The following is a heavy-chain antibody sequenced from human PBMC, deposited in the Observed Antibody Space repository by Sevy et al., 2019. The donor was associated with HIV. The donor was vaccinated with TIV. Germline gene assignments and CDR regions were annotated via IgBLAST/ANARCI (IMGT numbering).Heavy chain of an antibody. D-gene: IGHD6-19*01. CDR1: GGTFSGYG. CDR3: ARGGGNGWYYFDY. Sequence: ASVKVSCKASGGTFSGYGISWVRQAPGQGLEWMGGIIPILGTVNYAQRFQGRVTITADESTKTAYMELSSLRSEDTAVYYCARGGGNGWYYFDYWGQGALVTVSS. CDR2: IIPILGTV. J-gene: IGHJ4*02. V-gene: IGHV1-69*13.